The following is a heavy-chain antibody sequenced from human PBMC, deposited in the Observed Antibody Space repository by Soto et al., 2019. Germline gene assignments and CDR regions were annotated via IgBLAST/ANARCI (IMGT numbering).Heavy chain of an antibody. D-gene: IGHD2-21*01. CDR1: GGSISSSSYY. CDR3: AASCVGCGGFNYYGMDV. V-gene: IGHV4-39*07. Sequence: SETLSLTCTVSGGSISSSSYYWGWIRQPPGKGLEWIGSIYYSGSTYYNPSLKSRVTISVDTSKNQFSLKLSSVTAEDTAVYYCAASCVGCGGFNYYGMDVWGQGTTVTVSS. J-gene: IGHJ6*02. CDR2: IYYSGST.